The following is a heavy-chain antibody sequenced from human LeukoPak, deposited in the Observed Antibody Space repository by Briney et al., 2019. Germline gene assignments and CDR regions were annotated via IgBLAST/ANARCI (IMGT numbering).Heavy chain of an antibody. CDR1: GGSISSYY. J-gene: IGHJ3*02. V-gene: IGHV4-59*08. Sequence: PSGTLSLTCTVSGGSISSYYWSWIRQPPGKGLEWIGYIYYSGSTNYNPSLKSRVTISVDTSKNQFSLKLSSVTAADTAVYYCARSKTFVAFDIWGQGTMVTVSS. CDR2: IYYSGST. CDR3: ARSKTFVAFDI.